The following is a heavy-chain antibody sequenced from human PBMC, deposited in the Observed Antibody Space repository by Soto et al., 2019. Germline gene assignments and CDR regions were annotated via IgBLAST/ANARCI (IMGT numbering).Heavy chain of an antibody. CDR2: ISSSSSTI. CDR1: GFTFSSYS. J-gene: IGHJ3*02. CDR3: ARDLITFGGVIGYDAFDI. V-gene: IGHV3-48*01. Sequence: GGSLRLSCAASGFTFSSYSMNWVRQAPGKGLEWVSYISSSSSTIYYADSVKGRFTISRDNVKNSLYLQMNSLRAEDTAVYYCARDLITFGGVIGYDAFDIWGQGTMVTVSS. D-gene: IGHD3-16*02.